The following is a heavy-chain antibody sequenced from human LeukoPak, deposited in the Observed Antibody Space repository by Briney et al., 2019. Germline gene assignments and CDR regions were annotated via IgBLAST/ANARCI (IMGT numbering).Heavy chain of an antibody. CDR3: AKGSYYDSSGYGPFDY. CDR1: GFTFSSYS. D-gene: IGHD3-22*01. J-gene: IGHJ4*02. CDR2: VSGSGGDP. Sequence: GGSLRLSCEASGFTFSSYSMSWVRQAPGKGLEWVSGVSGSGGDPYYADSVKGRFTISRDNSKDTLYLQMNSLRAEDTAVYYCAKGSYYDSSGYGPFDYWGQGTLVTV. V-gene: IGHV3-23*01.